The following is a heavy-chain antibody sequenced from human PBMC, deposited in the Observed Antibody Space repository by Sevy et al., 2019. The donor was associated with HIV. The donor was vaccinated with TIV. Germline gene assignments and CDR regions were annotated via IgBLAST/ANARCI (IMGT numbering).Heavy chain of an antibody. V-gene: IGHV1-2*02. CDR3: ARGLGYCSGGSCYSDYYYGMDV. D-gene: IGHD2-15*01. CDR2: INPNSGGT. J-gene: IGHJ6*02. CDR1: GYTFTGYY. Sequence: ASVKVSCKASGYTFTGYYMHCVRQAPGQGLEWMGWINPNSGGTNYAQKFQGRVTMTRDTSISTAYMELSRLRSDDTAVYYCARGLGYCSGGSCYSDYYYGMDVWGQGTTVTVSS.